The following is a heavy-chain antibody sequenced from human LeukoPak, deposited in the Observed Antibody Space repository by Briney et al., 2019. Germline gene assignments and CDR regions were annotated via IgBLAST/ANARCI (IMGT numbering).Heavy chain of an antibody. J-gene: IGHJ6*02. CDR1: GGSISSYY. V-gene: IGHV4-59*01. Sequence: SGTLSLTCTVSGGSISSYYWSWIRQPPGKGLEWIGYIYYSGSTNCNPSLKSRVTISVDTSKNQFSLKLSSVTAADTAVYYCARAGPYYYYGMDVWGQGTTVTVSS. CDR2: IYYSGST. CDR3: ARAGPYYYYGMDV.